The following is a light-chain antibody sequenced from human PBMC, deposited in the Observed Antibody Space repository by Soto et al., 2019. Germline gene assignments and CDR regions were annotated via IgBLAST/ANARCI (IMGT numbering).Light chain of an antibody. V-gene: IGLV2-8*01. J-gene: IGLJ2*01. CDR2: EVY. CDR3: SAYAGSSTWV. Sequence: QSAPTQPPSASGSPGQSVTFSCTGTSSDVGGYNYVSWYQQYPGKAPKLMIYEVYKRHSGVPDRFSGSKSGNTASLTVSGLQPEVEADYYCSAYAGSSTWVFGGGTKLTVL. CDR1: SSDVGGYNY.